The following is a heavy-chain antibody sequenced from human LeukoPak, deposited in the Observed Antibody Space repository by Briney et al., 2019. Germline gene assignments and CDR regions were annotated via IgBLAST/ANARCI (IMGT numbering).Heavy chain of an antibody. D-gene: IGHD3-22*01. Sequence: PSETLSLTCTVSGGSISSGGYYWSWIRQHPGKGLEWIGYIYYSGSTYYNPSLKSRVTISVDTSKNQFSLKLSSVTAADTAVYYCARGITMIVVVDWGQGTLVTVSS. CDR2: IYYSGST. V-gene: IGHV4-31*03. J-gene: IGHJ4*02. CDR1: GGSISSGGYY. CDR3: ARGITMIVVVD.